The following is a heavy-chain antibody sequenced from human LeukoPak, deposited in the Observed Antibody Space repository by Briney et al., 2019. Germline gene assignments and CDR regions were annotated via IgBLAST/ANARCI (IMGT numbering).Heavy chain of an antibody. CDR2: IYPGDSDT. D-gene: IGHD2-2*02. V-gene: IGHV5-51*01. J-gene: IGHJ4*02. CDR3: ARRYCSRTSCYTVDY. CDR1: GNSFTSYW. Sequence: GESLKISCKGSGNSFTSYWIGWVRQMPGKGLEWMGIIYPGDSDTRYSPSFQGQVTISADKSISTAYLQWSSLKASDTAMYYCARRYCSRTSCYTVDYWGQGTLVTVSS.